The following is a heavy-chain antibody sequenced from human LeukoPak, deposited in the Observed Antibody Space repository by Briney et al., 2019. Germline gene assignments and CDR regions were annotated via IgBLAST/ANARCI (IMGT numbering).Heavy chain of an antibody. V-gene: IGHV3-11*04. CDR3: ARSPHYFDNSGYY. D-gene: IGHD3-22*01. Sequence: GGFLRLSCAASGFTFSDYYMSWIRQAPGKGLEWLSYISSSGNTIYYADSVKGRFTISRDNGKNSLYLQMNSLRAEDTAVYYCARSPHYFDNSGYYWGQGTLVTVSS. J-gene: IGHJ4*02. CDR1: GFTFSDYY. CDR2: ISSSGNTI.